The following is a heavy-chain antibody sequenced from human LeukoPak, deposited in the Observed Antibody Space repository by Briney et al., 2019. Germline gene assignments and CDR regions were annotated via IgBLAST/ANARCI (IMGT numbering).Heavy chain of an antibody. CDR2: ISSSGSTI. D-gene: IGHD6-19*01. Sequence: PGGSLRLSCAASGFTFSDYYMSWIRQAPGKGLEWVSYISSSGSTIYYADSVKGRFTISRDNAKKSLYLQMNSPRVEDTAVYHCARASTSYSSGLDAFDIWGQGTMVTVSS. V-gene: IGHV3-11*04. CDR3: ARASTSYSSGLDAFDI. CDR1: GFTFSDYY. J-gene: IGHJ3*02.